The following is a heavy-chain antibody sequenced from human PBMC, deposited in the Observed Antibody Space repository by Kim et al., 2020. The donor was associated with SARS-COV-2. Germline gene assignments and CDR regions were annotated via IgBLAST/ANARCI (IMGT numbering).Heavy chain of an antibody. Sequence: GGSLRLSFAASGFTFGSYEMNWVRQAPGKGLEWVSYISSSGSTIYYADSVKGRFTISRDNAKNSLYLQMNSLRAEDTAVYYCARDPSEIIYCSSTSCPTGGYYGMDVWGQGTTVTVSS. CDR3: ARDPSEIIYCSSTSCPTGGYYGMDV. CDR2: ISSSGSTI. D-gene: IGHD2-2*01. CDR1: GFTFGSYE. V-gene: IGHV3-48*03. J-gene: IGHJ6*02.